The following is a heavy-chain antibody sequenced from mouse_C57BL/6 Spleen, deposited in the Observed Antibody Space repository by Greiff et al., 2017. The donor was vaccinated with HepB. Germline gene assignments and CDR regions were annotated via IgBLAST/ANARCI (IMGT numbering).Heavy chain of an antibody. J-gene: IGHJ3*01. D-gene: IGHD3-3*01. CDR3: AREEGSVAWFAY. Sequence: EVHLVESGPGLVKPSQSLSLTCSVTGYSITSGYYWNWIRQFPGNKLEWMGYISYDGSNNYNPSLKNRISITRDTSKNQFFLKLNSVTTEDTATYYCAREEGSVAWFAYWGQGTLVTVSA. CDR2: ISYDGSN. CDR1: GYSITSGYY. V-gene: IGHV3-6*01.